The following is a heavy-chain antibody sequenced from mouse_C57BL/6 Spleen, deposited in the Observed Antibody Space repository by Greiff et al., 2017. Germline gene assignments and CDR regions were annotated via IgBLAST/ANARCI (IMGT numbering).Heavy chain of an antibody. D-gene: IGHD1-1*01. CDR3: ARVGITTVGYFDY. V-gene: IGHV3-6*01. J-gene: IGHJ2*01. CDR1: GYSITSGYY. CDR2: ISYDVSH. Sequence: EVKLQESGPGLVKPSQSLSLTCSVTGYSITSGYYWNWIRQFPGNKLEWMGYISYDVSHNYNPSLQNPISIIRDKSKDQFFLKLNSVTTEDTATYYCARVGITTVGYFDYWGQGTTLTVSS.